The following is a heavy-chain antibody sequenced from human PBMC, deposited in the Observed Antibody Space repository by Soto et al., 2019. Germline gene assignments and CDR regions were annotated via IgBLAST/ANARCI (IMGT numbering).Heavy chain of an antibody. V-gene: IGHV3-53*01. CDR1: GFTVSSNY. D-gene: IGHD4-4*01. CDR3: ARVRSKDYYYYYGMDV. CDR2: IYSGGST. J-gene: IGHJ6*02. Sequence: GGSLRLSCAASGFTVSSNYMSWVRQAPGKGLEWVSVIYSGGSTYYADSVKGRFTISRDNSKNTLYLQMNSLRAEDTAVYYCARVRSKDYYYYYGMDVWGQGTTVTVSS.